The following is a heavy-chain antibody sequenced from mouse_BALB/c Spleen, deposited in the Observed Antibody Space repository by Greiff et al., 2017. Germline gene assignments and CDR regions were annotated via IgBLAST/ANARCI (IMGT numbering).Heavy chain of an antibody. CDR1: GFTFSSYT. D-gene: IGHD2-1*01. V-gene: IGHV5-9*03. CDR2: ISSGGGNT. Sequence: EVKLVESGGGLVKPGGSLKLSCAASGFTFSSYTMSWVRQTPEKRLEWVATISSGGGNTYYPDSVKGRFTISRDNAKNNLYLQMSSLRSEDTALYYCARYGNYAFDYWGQGTTLTVSS. J-gene: IGHJ2*01. CDR3: ARYGNYAFDY.